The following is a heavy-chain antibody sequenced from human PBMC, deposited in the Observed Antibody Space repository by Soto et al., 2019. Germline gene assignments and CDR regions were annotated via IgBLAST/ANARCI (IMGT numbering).Heavy chain of an antibody. Sequence: GESLKISCKGSGYSFTSYWIGWVRQMPGKGLEWMGIIYPGDSDTRYSPSFQGQVTISADKSISTAYLQWSSLKASDTAMYYCARLNGGFWSGSPGGNGGYYYYYMDVWGKGTTVTVSS. CDR2: IYPGDSDT. CDR1: GYSFTSYW. CDR3: ARLNGGFWSGSPGGNGGYYYYYMDV. J-gene: IGHJ6*03. V-gene: IGHV5-51*01. D-gene: IGHD3-3*01.